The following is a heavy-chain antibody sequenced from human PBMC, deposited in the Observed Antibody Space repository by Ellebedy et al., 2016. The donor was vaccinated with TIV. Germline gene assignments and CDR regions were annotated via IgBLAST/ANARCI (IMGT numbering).Heavy chain of an antibody. V-gene: IGHV4-4*02. D-gene: IGHD3-10*01. CDR3: ARGEDTMVPDY. Sequence: SETLSLXXAVSGDSISSSNWWSWVRQPPGKGLEWIGEIYHTGSTNYNPSLKSRVTISVDTSKNQFSLKLSSVTAADTAVYYCARGEDTMVPDYWGQGTLVTVSS. CDR1: GDSISSSNW. CDR2: IYHTGST. J-gene: IGHJ4*02.